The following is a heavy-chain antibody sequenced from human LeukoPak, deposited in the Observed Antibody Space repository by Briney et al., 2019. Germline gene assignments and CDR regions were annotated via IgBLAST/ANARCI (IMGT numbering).Heavy chain of an antibody. V-gene: IGHV3-7*03. J-gene: IGHJ4*02. D-gene: IGHD6-6*01. CDR2: IKQDGSEK. CDR3: ARLTQLARGRY. Sequence: PGGSLRLSCAASGFTFSSYGMSWVRQAPGKGLECVANIKQDGSEKYSVDSVKGRFTVSRDNAENALYLQMSSLRAEDTAVYYCARLTQLARGRYWGQGTLVTVSS. CDR1: GFTFSSYG.